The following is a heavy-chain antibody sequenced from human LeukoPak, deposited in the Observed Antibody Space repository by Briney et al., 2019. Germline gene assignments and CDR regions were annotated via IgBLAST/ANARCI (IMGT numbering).Heavy chain of an antibody. V-gene: IGHV4-39*01. J-gene: IGHJ6*02. CDR2: ICYSGST. CDR3: ARMDCGSSSGSSFYAMDV. CDR1: GGSISSSCYF. Sequence: SETLSLTCTVSGGSISSSCYFWAWIRQPPGKGLEWIGHICYSGSTFYNPSLKSRVTISVDTSKNQFTLKLSSVTAADTAVYYCARMDCGSSSGSSFYAMDVWGQGTTVTVSS. D-gene: IGHD2-2*01.